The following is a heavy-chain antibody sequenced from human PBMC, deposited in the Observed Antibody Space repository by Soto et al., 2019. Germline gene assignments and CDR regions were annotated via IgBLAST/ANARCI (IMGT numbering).Heavy chain of an antibody. CDR2: IYSGGST. D-gene: IGHD6-19*01. J-gene: IGHJ4*02. Sequence: EVQLVETGGGLIQPGGSLRLSCAASGFTVSSNYMSWVRQAPGKGLEWVSVIYSGGSTYSADSVKGRFTISRDNSKNTLYLQMNSLRAEDTAVYYCARAFRGWYGGDGYYFDYWGQGTLVTVSS. CDR1: GFTVSSNY. V-gene: IGHV3-53*02. CDR3: ARAFRGWYGGDGYYFDY.